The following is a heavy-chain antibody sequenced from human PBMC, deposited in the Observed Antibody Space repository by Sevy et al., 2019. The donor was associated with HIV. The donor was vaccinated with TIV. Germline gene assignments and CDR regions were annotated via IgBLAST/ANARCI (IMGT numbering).Heavy chain of an antibody. CDR1: GFTFRDYS. CDR3: TRVDYYDTSGSHY. V-gene: IGHV3-21*01. J-gene: IGHJ4*02. Sequence: GGSLRLSCEASGFTFRDYSMNWVRQAPGKGLEWVSSISSGSSYKKYGDSVKGRFTISRDNAKNSLYLQLNSLRAEDTAVYYCTRVDYYDTSGSHYWGQRTLVTGSS. CDR2: ISSGSSYK. D-gene: IGHD3-22*01.